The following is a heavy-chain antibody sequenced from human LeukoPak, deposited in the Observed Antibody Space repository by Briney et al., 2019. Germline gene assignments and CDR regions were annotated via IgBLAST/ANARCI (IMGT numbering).Heavy chain of an antibody. V-gene: IGHV1-2*04. Sequence: ASVKVSCKASGYTFTGYYMHWVRQAPGQGLEWMGWINPNSGGTNYAQKFQGWVTMTRDTSISTAYMELSRLRSDDTAVYYCARGTLRAGSGTRYYFDYWGQGTLVTVSS. D-gene: IGHD2-2*01. CDR2: INPNSGGT. CDR3: ARGTLRAGSGTRYYFDY. J-gene: IGHJ4*02. CDR1: GYTFTGYY.